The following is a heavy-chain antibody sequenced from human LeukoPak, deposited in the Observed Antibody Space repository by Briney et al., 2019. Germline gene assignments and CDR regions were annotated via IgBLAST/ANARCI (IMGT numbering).Heavy chain of an antibody. J-gene: IGHJ4*02. Sequence: GGSLRLSCAASGFTFSSYSMNWVRQAPGKGLEWVSSISSSSSYIYYADSVKGRFTISRDNAKNSVYLQMNSLRAEDTAVYYCARDKWLTTTHYFDYWGQGTPVTVSS. CDR1: GFTFSSYS. D-gene: IGHD4-11*01. CDR3: ARDKWLTTTHYFDY. CDR2: ISSSSSYI. V-gene: IGHV3-21*01.